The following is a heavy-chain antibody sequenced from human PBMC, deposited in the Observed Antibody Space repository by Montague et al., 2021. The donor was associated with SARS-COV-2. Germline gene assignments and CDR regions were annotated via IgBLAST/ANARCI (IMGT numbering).Heavy chain of an antibody. D-gene: IGHD2-8*01. V-gene: IGHV4-39*01. CDR3: ATLTLGYCTNGVCQPPDY. CDR2: NGST. Sequence: NGSTYYNPSLKSRVTISVDTSKNQFSLKLSSVTAADTAVYYCATLTLGYCTNGVCQPPDYWGQGTLVTVSS. J-gene: IGHJ4*02.